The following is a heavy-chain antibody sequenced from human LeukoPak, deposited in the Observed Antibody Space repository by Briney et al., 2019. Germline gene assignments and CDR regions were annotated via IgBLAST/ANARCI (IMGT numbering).Heavy chain of an antibody. CDR3: ARGVSGTIDS. CDR2: TYYRSKWYN. D-gene: IGHD1-7*01. V-gene: IGHV6-1*01. J-gene: IGHJ4*02. CDR1: GDSVSSKSAT. Sequence: SQTLSLTCAISGDSVSSKSATWNWISQSPTRGLEWLGRTYYRSKWYNDYAVSVKSRITINPDTSKNQFSLQLNSVTPEDTAVYYCARGVSGTIDSWGQGTLVTVSS.